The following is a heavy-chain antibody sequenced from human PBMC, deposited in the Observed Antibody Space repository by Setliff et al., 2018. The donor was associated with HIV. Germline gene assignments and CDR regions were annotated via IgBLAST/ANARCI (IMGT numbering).Heavy chain of an antibody. V-gene: IGHV5-51*01. CDR2: IYLGDSDT. CDR1: GYRFTSYW. CDR3: VRHVSSSAVFDP. D-gene: IGHD3-10*01. J-gene: IGHJ5*02. Sequence: GESLKISCKGSGYRFTSYWIDWVRQTPGKGLEWMGIIYLGDSDTRYSPSFQGQVTISADKSTSTAYLQWSSLKASDTAMYYCVRHVSSSAVFDPWGQGTLVTVSS.